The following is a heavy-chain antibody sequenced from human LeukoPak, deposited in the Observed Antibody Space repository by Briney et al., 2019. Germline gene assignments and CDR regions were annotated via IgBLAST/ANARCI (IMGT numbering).Heavy chain of an antibody. D-gene: IGHD6-13*01. Sequence: ASVTVSCKASGYTFTSYGISWVRQAPGQGLEWMGWISAYNGDTNYAQKLQGRVTMTTDTSTSTVYMELRSLRSDDTAVYYCARDPPPYIGSPTWGFDYWGQGTLVTVSS. V-gene: IGHV1-18*01. CDR2: ISAYNGDT. CDR3: ARDPPPYIGSPTWGFDY. J-gene: IGHJ4*02. CDR1: GYTFTSYG.